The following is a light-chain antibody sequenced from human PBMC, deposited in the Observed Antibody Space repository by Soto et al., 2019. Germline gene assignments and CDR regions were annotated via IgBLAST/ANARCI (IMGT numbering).Light chain of an antibody. Sequence: AIQMTQSLSSLSASVGDRVSIACRASQAIENNLGWFQQKPGKAPKLLIYAASTLHTGVPSRFSGSGSGTDFTLTISSLQPEDFAVYYCLQNHDYPRTFGQGTKLEIK. J-gene: IGKJ2*01. CDR2: AAS. CDR1: QAIENN. CDR3: LQNHDYPRT. V-gene: IGKV1-6*01.